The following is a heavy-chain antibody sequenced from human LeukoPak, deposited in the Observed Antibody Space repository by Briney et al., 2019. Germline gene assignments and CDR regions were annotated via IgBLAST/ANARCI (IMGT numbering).Heavy chain of an antibody. V-gene: IGHV3-21*01. CDR2: ISSSSSYI. Sequence: GGPLRLSCAASGSTFNIYSMNWVRQAPGKGLEWVSSISSSSSYIYYADSVRGRFSISRDNAKNSLYLQMNSLRAEDMAVYYCARDRSFLYYFDSWGHGTLVTVSS. D-gene: IGHD3-10*01. J-gene: IGHJ4*01. CDR1: GSTFNIYS. CDR3: ARDRSFLYYFDS.